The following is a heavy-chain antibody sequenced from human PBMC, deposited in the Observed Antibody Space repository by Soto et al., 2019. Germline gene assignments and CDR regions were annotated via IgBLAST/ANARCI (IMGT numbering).Heavy chain of an antibody. CDR1: GYTFSSYD. V-gene: IGHV1-8*01. D-gene: IGHD6-19*01. CDR2: LNPNSGDT. J-gene: IGHJ4*02. Sequence: ASVKVSCKASGYTFSSYDINWVRQATGQGLEWMGLLNPNSGDTGYAQKFQGRVTLTRNTSINTAYIELSSLTSDDTAVYYCATSGGGWYLYWGQGTLVTVSS. CDR3: ATSGGGWYLY.